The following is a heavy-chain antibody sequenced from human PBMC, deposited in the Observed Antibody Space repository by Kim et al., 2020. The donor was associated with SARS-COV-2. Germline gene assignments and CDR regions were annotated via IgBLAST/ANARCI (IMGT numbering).Heavy chain of an antibody. Sequence: SETLSLTCAVYGGSFSGYYWSWIRQPPGKGLEWIGEINHSGSTNYNPSLKSRVTISVDTSKNHFSLKLSSVTAADTAVYYCARGQAGHSGYDFYLLYYYYGMDVWGQGTTVTVSS. D-gene: IGHD5-12*01. V-gene: IGHV4-34*01. J-gene: IGHJ6*02. CDR1: GGSFSGYY. CDR2: INHSGST. CDR3: ARGQAGHSGYDFYLLYYYYGMDV.